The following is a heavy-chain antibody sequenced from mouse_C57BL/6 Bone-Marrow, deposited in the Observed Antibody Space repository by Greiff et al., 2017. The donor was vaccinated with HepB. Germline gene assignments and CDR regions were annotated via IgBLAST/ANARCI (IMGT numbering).Heavy chain of an antibody. CDR3: ARSTHYYGSSYVGAY. D-gene: IGHD1-1*01. CDR1: GYAFSSYW. V-gene: IGHV1-80*01. J-gene: IGHJ3*01. CDR2: IYPGDGDT. Sequence: QVQLQQSGAELVKPGASVKISCKASGYAFSSYWMNWVKQRPGKGLEWIGQIYPGDGDTNYNGKFKGKATLTADKSSSTAYMQLSSLTSEDSAVYCCARSTHYYGSSYVGAYWGQGTLVTVSA.